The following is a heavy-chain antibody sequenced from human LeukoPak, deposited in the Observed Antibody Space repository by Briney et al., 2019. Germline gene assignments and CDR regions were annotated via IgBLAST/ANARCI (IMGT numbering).Heavy chain of an antibody. CDR3: ARVLDDSGGYYFILGAFDI. V-gene: IGHV1-2*02. Sequence: GASVKVSCKASGYTFTGYYMHWVRQAPGQGLEWMGWINPNSGGTNHARKFQGRVTMTRDTSISTAYMELSRLRSDDTAVYYCARVLDDSGGYYFILGAFDIWGLGTMVTVSS. J-gene: IGHJ3*02. D-gene: IGHD3-22*01. CDR2: INPNSGGT. CDR1: GYTFTGYY.